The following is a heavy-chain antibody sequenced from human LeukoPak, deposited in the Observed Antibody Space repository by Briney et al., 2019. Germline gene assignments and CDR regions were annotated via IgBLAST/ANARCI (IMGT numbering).Heavy chain of an antibody. D-gene: IGHD3-16*01. V-gene: IGHV3-7*01. J-gene: IGHJ5*02. CDR2: IKEDGTTI. Sequence: PGGSLRLSCAASGFTFSNYWMGWVRPAPGKGLEWVANIKEDGTTIYYVDSVKGRFTISRDNAKNSLYLQMNSVRDEDTAVYYCARVVDYGWFDPWGQGTLVAVSS. CDR3: ARVVDYGWFDP. CDR1: GFTFSNYW.